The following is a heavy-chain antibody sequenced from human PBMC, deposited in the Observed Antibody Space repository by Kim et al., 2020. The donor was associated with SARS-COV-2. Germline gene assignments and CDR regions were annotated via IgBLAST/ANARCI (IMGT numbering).Heavy chain of an antibody. Sequence: PSLKCRVTISVDVPKNRFSLRLSSVTAADTAVYYCAGYDGGNFPWFDPWGQGTLVTVSS. J-gene: IGHJ5*02. D-gene: IGHD2-21*02. V-gene: IGHV4-30-2*01. CDR3: AGYDGGNFPWFDP.